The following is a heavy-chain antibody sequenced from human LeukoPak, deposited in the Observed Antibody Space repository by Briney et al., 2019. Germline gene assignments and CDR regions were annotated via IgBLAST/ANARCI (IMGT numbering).Heavy chain of an antibody. V-gene: IGHV4-59*01. D-gene: IGHD4-17*01. CDR3: ARAYGDPYYFDY. Sequence: SETLSLTCAVYGGSISSYYWSWIRQPPGKGLGWIGYIYYSGSTNYNPSLKSRVTISVDTSKNQFSLKLSSVTAADTAVYYCARAYGDPYYFDYWGQGTLVTVSS. CDR1: GGSISSYY. CDR2: IYYSGST. J-gene: IGHJ4*02.